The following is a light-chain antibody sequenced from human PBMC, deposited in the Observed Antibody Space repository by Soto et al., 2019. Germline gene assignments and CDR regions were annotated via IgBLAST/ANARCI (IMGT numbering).Light chain of an antibody. CDR3: QQYGSAPPT. J-gene: IGKJ1*01. CDR1: QSVSSNY. V-gene: IGKV3-20*01. CDR2: GAS. Sequence: EIVLTQSPGTLSLSPGERATLSCRASQSVSSNYLAWYRRKPGQAPRLLLYGASYRATDIPGRFSGSGSGTDFPLTPTRPEPEDFGVYYWQQYGSAPPTFGPGTRGEIK.